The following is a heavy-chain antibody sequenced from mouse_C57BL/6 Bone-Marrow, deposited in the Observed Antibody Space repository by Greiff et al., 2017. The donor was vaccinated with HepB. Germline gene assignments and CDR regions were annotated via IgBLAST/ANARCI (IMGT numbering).Heavy chain of an antibody. CDR1: GFTFSDYY. Sequence: DVKLVESGGGLVQPGGSLKLSCAASGFTFSDYYMYWVRQTPEKRLEWVAYISNGGGSTYYPDTVKGRFTISRDNAKNTLYLQMSRLKSEDTAMYYCARPPYGNYGAYWGQGTLVTVSA. CDR2: ISNGGGST. CDR3: ARPPYGNYGAY. V-gene: IGHV5-12*01. D-gene: IGHD2-1*01. J-gene: IGHJ3*01.